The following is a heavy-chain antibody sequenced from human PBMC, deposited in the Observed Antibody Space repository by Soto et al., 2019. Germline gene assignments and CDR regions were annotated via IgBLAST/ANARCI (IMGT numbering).Heavy chain of an antibody. Sequence: SETLSLSCTVSGGSINSYYWSWVRQPPGKGLEWIGYVYYNGRTNYNPSLKSRVTMSADTSKNQFSLKLTSVTAADTAVYYCARVGHDVLTGYSFFDYWGQGTLVTVS. CDR2: VYYNGRT. J-gene: IGHJ4*02. CDR3: ARVGHDVLTGYSFFDY. D-gene: IGHD3-9*01. CDR1: GGSINSYY. V-gene: IGHV4-59*01.